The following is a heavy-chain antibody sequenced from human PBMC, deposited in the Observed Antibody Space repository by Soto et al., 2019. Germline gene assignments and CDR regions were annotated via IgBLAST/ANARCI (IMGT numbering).Heavy chain of an antibody. D-gene: IGHD3-3*01. CDR2: IYYSGST. CDR3: ARGTVLRFLEWLSPDY. J-gene: IGHJ4*02. V-gene: IGHV4-31*03. Sequence: QVQLQESGPGLVKPSQTLSLTCTVSGGSISSGGYYWSWIRQHPGKGLEWIGYIYYSGSTYYNPSLKSRVTISVDTSKTQFSLKLSSVTAADTAVYYCARGTVLRFLEWLSPDYWGQGTLVTVSS. CDR1: GGSISSGGYY.